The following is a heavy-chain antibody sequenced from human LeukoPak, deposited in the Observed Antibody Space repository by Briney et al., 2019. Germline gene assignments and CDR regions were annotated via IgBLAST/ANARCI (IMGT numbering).Heavy chain of an antibody. CDR3: ARISLTMRDAFDI. J-gene: IGHJ3*02. CDR1: GVSVSSGNYY. Sequence: SETLSLTCTVSGVSVSSGNYYWSWIRQPPGKGLEWIGYVYKSGGTNYNPSLKGRVTISVDTSKNQFSLKLSSVTTADTAVYYCARISLTMRDAFDIWGQGTTVTVSS. D-gene: IGHD4/OR15-4a*01. V-gene: IGHV4-61*01. CDR2: VYKSGGT.